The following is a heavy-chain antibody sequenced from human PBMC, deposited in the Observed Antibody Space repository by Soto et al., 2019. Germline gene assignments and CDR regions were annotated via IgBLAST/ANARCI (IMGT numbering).Heavy chain of an antibody. Sequence: QITLKESGPTLLKPTQTLTLTCTFSGFSLTSDKVAVGWIRQPPGKALERLALIYWDNDKRYSPSLKSRLAITKDTSKHQVVLTVTNMDPVDTGTYYCAHSPYDHVWAINRYVFYSWGQGTLVTVSS. CDR2: IYWDNDK. CDR1: GFSLTSDKVA. D-gene: IGHD3-16*02. J-gene: IGHJ4*02. CDR3: AHSPYDHVWAINRYVFYS. V-gene: IGHV2-5*02.